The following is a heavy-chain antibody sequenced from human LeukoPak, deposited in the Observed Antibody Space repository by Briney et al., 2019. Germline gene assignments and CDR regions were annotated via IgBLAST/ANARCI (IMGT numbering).Heavy chain of an antibody. D-gene: IGHD3-16*02. Sequence: PGGSLRLSCAASGFTFSYYWMTWVRQAPGKGLEWVAGIKRDGSEVHYVYSVTGRFTIARDNSENSLYLQMNSLRVEDMAVYHCARILLGTGESSLYRPSDYWGQGTLVTVSS. V-gene: IGHV3-7*01. CDR1: GFTFSYYW. J-gene: IGHJ4*02. CDR2: IKRDGSEV. CDR3: ARILLGTGESSLYRPSDY.